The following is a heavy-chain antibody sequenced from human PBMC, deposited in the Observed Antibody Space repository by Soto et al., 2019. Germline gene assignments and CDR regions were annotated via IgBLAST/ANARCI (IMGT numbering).Heavy chain of an antibody. V-gene: IGHV3-23*01. D-gene: IGHD1-26*01. CDR2: VRSDGDTT. Sequence: EVQVLESGGGLVQPGGSLRLSCAASGFTFSRYGMNWVRQAPGKGLEWVSGVRSDGDTTYNADSVKGRFTVSRDNSRNTVDLQMNNLRVEDTAVYYCAKGKGVGATPDGANCWGQGTLVTVSP. CDR3: AKGKGVGATPDGANC. CDR1: GFTFSRYG. J-gene: IGHJ4*02.